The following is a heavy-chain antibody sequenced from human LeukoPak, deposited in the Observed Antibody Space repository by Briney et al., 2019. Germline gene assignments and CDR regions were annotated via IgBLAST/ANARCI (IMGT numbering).Heavy chain of an antibody. J-gene: IGHJ5*02. V-gene: IGHV1-18*04. Sequence: GASVKVSCKASGYTFTGYYMHWVRQAPGQGLEWMGWISAYNGNTNYAQKLQGRVTMTTDTSTSTAYMELRSLRSDDTAVYYCARDFDILTGPNWFDPWGQGTLVTVSS. CDR3: ARDFDILTGPNWFDP. D-gene: IGHD3-9*01. CDR1: GYTFTGYY. CDR2: ISAYNGNT.